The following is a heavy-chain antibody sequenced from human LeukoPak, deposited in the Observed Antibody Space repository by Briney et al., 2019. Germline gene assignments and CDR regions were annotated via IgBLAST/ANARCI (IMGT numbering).Heavy chain of an antibody. CDR3: ARGWLKDYYDSSLRAFDI. V-gene: IGHV4-34*01. Sequence: SETLSLTCAVYGGSFSGYYWSWIRQPPGKGLGWIGEINHSGSTNYNPSLKSRVAISVDTSKNQFSLKLSSVTAADTAVYYCARGWLKDYYDSSLRAFDIWGQGTMVTVSS. J-gene: IGHJ3*02. CDR2: INHSGST. D-gene: IGHD3-22*01. CDR1: GGSFSGYY.